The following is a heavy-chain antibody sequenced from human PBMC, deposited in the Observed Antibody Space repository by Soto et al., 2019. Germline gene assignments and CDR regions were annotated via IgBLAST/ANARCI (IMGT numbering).Heavy chain of an antibody. V-gene: IGHV1-69*13. J-gene: IGHJ2*01. D-gene: IGHD4-17*01. CDR1: GGTFSSYA. CDR3: ARWRPGPYGDITHWYFDL. Sequence: ASVKVSCKASGGTFSSYAISWVRQAPGQGLEWMGGIIPIFGTANYAQKFQGRVTITADESTSTAYMELSSLRSEDTAVYYCARWRPGPYGDITHWYFDLWGRGTLVTVSS. CDR2: IIPIFGTA.